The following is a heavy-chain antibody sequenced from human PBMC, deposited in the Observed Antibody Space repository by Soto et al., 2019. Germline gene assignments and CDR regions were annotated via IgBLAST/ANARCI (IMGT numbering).Heavy chain of an antibody. V-gene: IGHV3-21*01. CDR2: ISSSSSYI. J-gene: IGHJ6*02. CDR3: ARDLRSSGTLFYYYGMDV. Sequence: PGGSLRLSCAASGFTFSSYSMNWVRQAPGKGLEWVSSISSSSSYIYYADSVKGRFTISRDNAKNSLYLQMNSLRAEDTAVYYCARDLRSSGTLFYYYGMDVWGQGTTVTVS. D-gene: IGHD6-6*01. CDR1: GFTFSSYS.